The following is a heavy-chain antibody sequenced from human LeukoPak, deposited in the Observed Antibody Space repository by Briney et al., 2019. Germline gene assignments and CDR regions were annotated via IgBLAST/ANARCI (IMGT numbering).Heavy chain of an antibody. CDR1: GGTFSNSG. CDR3: ARDMRDGSYGMDV. V-gene: IGHV1-69*05. D-gene: IGHD2-15*01. Sequence: SVKVSCKASGGTFSNSGISWVRQAPGQGLEWMGGITPMFGTTNYAQKFRGRVTITTDESTTTVYMELSSLRSEDTAVYYCARDMRDGSYGMDVWGQGTTVTVSS. CDR2: ITPMFGTT. J-gene: IGHJ6*02.